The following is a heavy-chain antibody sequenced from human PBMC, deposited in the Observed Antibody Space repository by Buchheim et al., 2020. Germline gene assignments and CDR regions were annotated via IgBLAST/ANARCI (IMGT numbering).Heavy chain of an antibody. CDR1: GFTFSSYA. CDR3: ARQGCSSTSCYDHYYYGMDV. V-gene: IGHV3-30*04. Sequence: QVQLVESGGGVVQPGRSLRLSCAASGFTFSSYAMHWVRQAPGKGLEWVAVISYDGSNKYYADSVKGRFTISRDNSKNKLYLQMNSLRAEDTAVYYCARQGCSSTSCYDHYYYGMDVWGQGTT. CDR2: ISYDGSNK. D-gene: IGHD2-2*01. J-gene: IGHJ6*02.